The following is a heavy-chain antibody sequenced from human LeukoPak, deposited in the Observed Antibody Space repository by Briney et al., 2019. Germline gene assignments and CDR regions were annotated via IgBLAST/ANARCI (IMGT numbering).Heavy chain of an antibody. CDR1: GFTITRYW. J-gene: IGHJ4*02. CDR2: INGDGSST. Sequence: PGGSRRLSCAASGFTITRYWMHWVRQAPGKGLVWVSRINGDGSSTSYADSVKGRFTISRDNAKNTLYLQMNSLRAEDTAVYYCATDKSYGFDSWGQGTLVSVSS. D-gene: IGHD5-18*01. V-gene: IGHV3-74*01. CDR3: ATDKSYGFDS.